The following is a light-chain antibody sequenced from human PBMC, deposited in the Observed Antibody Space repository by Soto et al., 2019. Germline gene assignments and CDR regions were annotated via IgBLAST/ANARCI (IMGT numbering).Light chain of an antibody. CDR1: SSDVGGYNE. V-gene: IGLV2-14*01. CDR2: AVS. J-gene: IGLJ2*01. CDR3: SSYTGSTVV. Sequence: QSALTQPASVSGSPGQSITISCTGTSSDVGGYNEVAWYQQHPGKAPKLMIYAVSGPPSGVSNRFSGSKSGNTASLTISGIQVEDEADYYCSSYTGSTVVFGGGTKVTVL.